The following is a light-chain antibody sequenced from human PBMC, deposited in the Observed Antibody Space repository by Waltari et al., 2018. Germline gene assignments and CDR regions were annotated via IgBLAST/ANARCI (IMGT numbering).Light chain of an antibody. CDR3: QQYINPPYT. CDR2: RAS. V-gene: IGKV4-1*01. Sequence: DIVVTQSPDSLTVSLGETATISCKSSQSLLSTSDHRNHLAWYQQKPGQPPNLLIYRASSRESGVPDRFSAYGSGTDFTLTISCLQAEDVAVYYCQQYINPPYTFGQGTKLQI. J-gene: IGKJ2*01. CDR1: QSLLSTSDHRNH.